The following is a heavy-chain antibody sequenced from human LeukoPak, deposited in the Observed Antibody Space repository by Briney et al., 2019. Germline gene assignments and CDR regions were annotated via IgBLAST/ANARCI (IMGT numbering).Heavy chain of an antibody. Sequence: GGSLRLSCAASGFTFSSYWMSWVRQAPGKGLEWVANIKEDGSEKNYVDSVKGRFTISRDNAKNSLYLQMNSLRAEDTALYYCARVRGILWFGEPWAFDIWGQGTMVTVSS. D-gene: IGHD3-10*01. V-gene: IGHV3-7*03. CDR3: ARVRGILWFGEPWAFDI. CDR2: IKEDGSEK. J-gene: IGHJ3*02. CDR1: GFTFSSYW.